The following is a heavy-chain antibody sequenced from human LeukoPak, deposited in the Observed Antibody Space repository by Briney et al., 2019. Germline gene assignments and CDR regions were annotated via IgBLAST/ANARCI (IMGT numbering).Heavy chain of an antibody. V-gene: IGHV3-21*01. Sequence: PGGSLRLSCAASGFTVSTDTMCWVRQAPGKGLEWVSSISITDAYTYYADSGKGRFTISRDNAKNSLYLQMNSLRAEDPAVYSCARRYCSTTTCDAFDYWGQGNLVTVSP. J-gene: IGHJ4*02. D-gene: IGHD2-2*01. CDR2: ISITDAYT. CDR1: GFTVSTDT. CDR3: ARRYCSTTTCDAFDY.